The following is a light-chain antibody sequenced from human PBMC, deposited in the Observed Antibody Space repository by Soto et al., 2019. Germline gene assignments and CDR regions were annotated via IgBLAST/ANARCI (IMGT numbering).Light chain of an antibody. CDR3: QSYDSSQSGWV. V-gene: IGLV1-40*01. J-gene: IGLJ3*02. CDR1: TFD. Sequence: QSVLTQPPSGSGAPGQTVTISCTGATFDVHWYQQFPGAAPIVLIYGNTNRPSGVPDRFSCSKSGTSASLAIAGLQAEDEGEYYCQSYDSSQSGWVFGGGTKLTVL. CDR2: GNT.